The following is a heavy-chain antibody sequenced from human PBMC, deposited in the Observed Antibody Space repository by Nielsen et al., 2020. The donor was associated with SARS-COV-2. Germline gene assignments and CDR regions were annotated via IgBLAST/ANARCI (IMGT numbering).Heavy chain of an antibody. J-gene: IGHJ6*02. Sequence: WIRQPPGKGLEWVSYISSSGSTIYYADSVKGRFTISRDNAKNSLYLQMNSLRAEDTAVYYCARERTTVTTRFIFYYYGMDVWGQGTTVTVSS. D-gene: IGHD4-17*01. V-gene: IGHV3-11*01. CDR2: ISSSGSTI. CDR3: ARERTTVTTRFIFYYYGMDV.